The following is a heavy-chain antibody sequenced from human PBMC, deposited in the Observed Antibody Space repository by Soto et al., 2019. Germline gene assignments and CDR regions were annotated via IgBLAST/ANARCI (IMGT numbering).Heavy chain of an antibody. CDR2: IYWDDDK. V-gene: IGHV2-5*02. J-gene: IGHJ5*02. CDR1: GFALTTGGVS. Sequence: QITLKESGPTVVKPTQTLTLTCTFSGFALTTGGVSVGWVRQPPGKALEWLAVIYWDDDKRYSPSLRSRLTIARDPSRNQVVLTFTNLAPGDAATFFCAYHEGELLAGVPHGTTGFTSWGRGALVTVSS. D-gene: IGHD6-19*01. CDR3: AYHEGELLAGVPHGTTGFTS.